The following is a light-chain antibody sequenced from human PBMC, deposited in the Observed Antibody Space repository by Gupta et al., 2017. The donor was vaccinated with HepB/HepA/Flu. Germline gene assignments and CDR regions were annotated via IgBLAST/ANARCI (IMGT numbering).Light chain of an antibody. V-gene: IGKV3-11*01. J-gene: IGKJ4*01. CDR2: DAS. CDR1: QSVSSY. Sequence: IVLTQSPATLSFSPGDRATRSCRASQSVSSYLAWYQQKPGQAPRRLIYDASHRATRISARCTGSGYGTDFTLTISSREPEDIAVYYCEQRSNRPPALTFGGGTKVEIK. CDR3: EQRSNRPPALT.